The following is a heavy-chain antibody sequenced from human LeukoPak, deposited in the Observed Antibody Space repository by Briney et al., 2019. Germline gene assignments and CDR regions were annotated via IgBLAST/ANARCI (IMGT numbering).Heavy chain of an antibody. Sequence: GGFLRLSCAASGFTLRGYGMHWVRQAPGKGLEWVAFIRYDGSDKSYADSVKGRFTISRDNSENTLYLQINSLRVEDTAVYYCAKDTPTTGYHLDSWGQGTLVTVSS. D-gene: IGHD1-1*01. V-gene: IGHV3-30*02. CDR3: AKDTPTTGYHLDS. J-gene: IGHJ4*02. CDR1: GFTLRGYG. CDR2: IRYDGSDK.